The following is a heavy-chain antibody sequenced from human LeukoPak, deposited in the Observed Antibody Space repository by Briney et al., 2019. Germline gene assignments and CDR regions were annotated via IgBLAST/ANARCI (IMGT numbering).Heavy chain of an antibody. Sequence: GGSLRLSCAASGFTFSSYGMHWVRQAPGKGLEWVAVVWYDGSNKYYADSVKGRFTISRDNSKSTLYLQMNSLRAEDTAVYYCARQLSSIAARPFDYWGQRTLVTVSS. D-gene: IGHD6-6*01. CDR1: GFTFSSYG. CDR2: VWYDGSNK. CDR3: ARQLSSIAARPFDY. V-gene: IGHV3-33*01. J-gene: IGHJ4*02.